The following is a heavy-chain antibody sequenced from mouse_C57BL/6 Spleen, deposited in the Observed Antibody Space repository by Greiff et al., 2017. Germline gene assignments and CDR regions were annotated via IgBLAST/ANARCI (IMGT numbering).Heavy chain of an antibody. CDR3: ARRRDYYGSSYFDY. J-gene: IGHJ2*01. CDR1: GYTFTSYW. CDR2: IDPSDSYT. D-gene: IGHD1-1*01. V-gene: IGHV1-50*01. Sequence: QVQLKQPGAELVKPGASVKLSCKASGYTFTSYWMQWVKQRPGQGLEWIGEIDPSDSYTNYNQKFKGKATLTVDTSSSTAYMQLSSLTSEDSAVYYCARRRDYYGSSYFDYWGQGTTLTVSS.